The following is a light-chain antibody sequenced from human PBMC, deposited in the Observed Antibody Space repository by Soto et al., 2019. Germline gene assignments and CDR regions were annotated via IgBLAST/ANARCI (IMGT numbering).Light chain of an antibody. CDR3: QSYDRSLTVLYV. CDR2: GDS. CDR1: SSNIGAGYD. J-gene: IGLJ1*01. V-gene: IGLV1-40*01. Sequence: QSVLTQPPSVSGAPGQWVTISCTGTSSNIGAGYDVHWYQQLPGTAPKLLIYGDSLRPSGVPERFPGSKSGTSASLAIAGLQPEDAGDYYCQSYDRSLTVLYVFGTGTKVTVL.